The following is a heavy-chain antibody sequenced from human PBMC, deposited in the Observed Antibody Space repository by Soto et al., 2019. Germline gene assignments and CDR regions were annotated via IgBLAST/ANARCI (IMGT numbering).Heavy chain of an antibody. J-gene: IGHJ4*02. CDR2: IHTYNGNT. V-gene: IGHV1-18*01. CDR3: ARDAQYSSRWHPIDY. Sequence: QVQLVQSGAEVKKPGASVKVYCKASGYTFTDYGISLVRQAPGQGLEWLGWIHTYNGNTNYAQKVQGRVPMRTDSSTSTAYMELRSLRSDDTAVYYCARDAQYSSRWHPIDYWGQGTLVTVSS. D-gene: IGHD6-19*01. CDR1: GYTFTDYG.